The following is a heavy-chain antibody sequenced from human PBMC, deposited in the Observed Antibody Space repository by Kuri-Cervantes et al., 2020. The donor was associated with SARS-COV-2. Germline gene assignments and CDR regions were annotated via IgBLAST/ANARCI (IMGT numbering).Heavy chain of an antibody. CDR2: TRYDGNNQ. Sequence: GGSLRLSCAASGFTFKTYGMHWVRQAPGKGLEWAAFTRYDGNNQYYGDSVKGRFSISRDNSKNTLYLHMNSLRAEDTAVYYCAKDRAPRSSDYFDYWGQGTLVTVSS. J-gene: IGHJ4*02. V-gene: IGHV3-30*02. D-gene: IGHD6-25*01. CDR3: AKDRAPRSSDYFDY. CDR1: GFTFKTYG.